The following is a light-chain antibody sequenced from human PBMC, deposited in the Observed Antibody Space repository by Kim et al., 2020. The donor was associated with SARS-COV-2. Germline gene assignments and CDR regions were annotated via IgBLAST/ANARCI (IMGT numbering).Light chain of an antibody. J-gene: IGKJ4*01. CDR1: QSINNW. Sequence: ASVGDRVTITCRASQSINNWLAWYQQKPGKSPKLLIYMASTLESGVPSRFSGSGSGTEFTLTISSLQPDDFATYYCQQDNSYPLTFGGGTKVEIK. CDR2: MAS. V-gene: IGKV1-5*03. CDR3: QQDNSYPLT.